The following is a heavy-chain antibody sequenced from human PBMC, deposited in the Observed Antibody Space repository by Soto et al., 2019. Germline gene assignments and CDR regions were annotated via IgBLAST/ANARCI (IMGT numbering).Heavy chain of an antibody. CDR2: ISSSSSTI. V-gene: IGHV3-48*02. CDR1: GFTFSSYA. Sequence: LSCAASGFTFSSYAMSWVRQAPGKGLEWVSYISSSSSTIYYADSVKGRFTISRDNAKNSLYLQMNSLRDEDTAVYYCARGIKYGDYSRWFDPWGQGTLVTVSS. CDR3: ARGIKYGDYSRWFDP. J-gene: IGHJ5*02. D-gene: IGHD4-17*01.